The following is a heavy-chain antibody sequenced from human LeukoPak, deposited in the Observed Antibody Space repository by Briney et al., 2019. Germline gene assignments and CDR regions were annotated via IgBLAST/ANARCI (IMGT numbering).Heavy chain of an antibody. J-gene: IGHJ4*02. D-gene: IGHD5-12*01. Sequence: ASVKVSCKASGYTFTSYYMHWVRQAPGQGLEWMGLINPTGDSTGYAQKFQGRVTMTRDTSISTAYMELSRLRSDDTAVYYCARVSTIFSGYDLPEDWGQGTLVTVSS. CDR2: INPTGDST. CDR3: ARVSTIFSGYDLPED. CDR1: GYTFTSYY. V-gene: IGHV1-2*06.